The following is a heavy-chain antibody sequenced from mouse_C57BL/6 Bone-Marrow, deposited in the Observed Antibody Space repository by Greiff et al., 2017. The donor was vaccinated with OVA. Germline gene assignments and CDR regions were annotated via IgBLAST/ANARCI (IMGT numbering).Heavy chain of an antibody. CDR3: ARDLWYFDV. CDR1: GFTFSDYY. V-gene: IGHV5-16*01. Sequence: DVKLVESEGGLVQPGSSMKLSCTASGFTFSDYYMAWVRQVPEKGLEWVANINHDGSSTYYLDPLKSRFIISRDNAKNILYLQMSSLKSEDTATYYCARDLWYFDVWGTGTTVTVSS. CDR2: INHDGSST. J-gene: IGHJ1*03.